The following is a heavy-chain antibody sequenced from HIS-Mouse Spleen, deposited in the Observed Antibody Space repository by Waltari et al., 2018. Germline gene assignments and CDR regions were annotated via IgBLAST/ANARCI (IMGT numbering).Heavy chain of an antibody. CDR1: GGSTGSSSYY. Sequence: QLQLQESGPGLVKPSETLSLTCTVSGGSTGSSSYYWGWIRQPPGKGLEWIGSIYYSGSTYYNPSLKSRVTISVDTSKNQFSLKLSSVTAADTAVYYCAREIPYSSSWYDWYFDLWGRGTLVTVSS. CDR3: AREIPYSSSWYDWYFDL. V-gene: IGHV4-39*07. CDR2: IYYSGST. D-gene: IGHD6-13*01. J-gene: IGHJ2*01.